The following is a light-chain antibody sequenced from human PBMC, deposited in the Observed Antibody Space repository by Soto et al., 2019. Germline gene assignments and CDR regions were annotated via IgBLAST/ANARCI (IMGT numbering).Light chain of an antibody. CDR2: GAS. V-gene: IGKV3-20*01. J-gene: IGKJ2*01. Sequence: EIVLTQSPGTLSLSPGERATLSCRASQSVSSSYLAWYQQKPGQAPRLLIYGASSRATGIPDRFSGSGSGTDFTLTISRLEPEDFAVCYCQQYGRSPYTFGQGTKLEIK. CDR3: QQYGRSPYT. CDR1: QSVSSSY.